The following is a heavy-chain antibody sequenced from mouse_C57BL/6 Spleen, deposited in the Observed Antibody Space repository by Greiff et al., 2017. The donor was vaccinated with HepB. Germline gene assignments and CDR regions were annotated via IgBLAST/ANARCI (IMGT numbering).Heavy chain of an antibody. J-gene: IGHJ3*01. Sequence: VQLQQPGAELVKPGASVKLSCKASGYTFTSYWMQWVKQRPGQGLEWIGEIDPSDSYTNYNPKFKGKATLTVDTSSSTAYMQLSSLTSEDSAVYYCARERGKLGFAYWGQGTLVTVSA. CDR1: GYTFTSYW. CDR3: ARERGKLGFAY. V-gene: IGHV1-50*01. CDR2: IDPSDSYT.